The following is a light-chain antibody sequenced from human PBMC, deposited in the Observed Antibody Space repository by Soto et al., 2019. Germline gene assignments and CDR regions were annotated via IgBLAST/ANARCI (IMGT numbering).Light chain of an antibody. CDR3: QQSFSIPYT. Sequence: DLQMTQSPSSLSASVGDRVTITCRASQSIDTNLNWYQQKPGEAPKLLIYIASNLQSGVPSRFSGSESGTDFTLTISSLQPGDFATYYCQQSFSIPYTFGQGTKLEI. CDR2: IAS. CDR1: QSIDTN. V-gene: IGKV1-39*01. J-gene: IGKJ2*01.